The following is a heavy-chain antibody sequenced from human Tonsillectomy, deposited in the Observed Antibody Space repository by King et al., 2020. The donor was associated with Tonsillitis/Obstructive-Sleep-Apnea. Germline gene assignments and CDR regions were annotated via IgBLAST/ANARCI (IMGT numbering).Heavy chain of an antibody. Sequence: MQLQESGPGLVKPSETLSLTCTVSGDSINSYYWSWIRQPPGKGLEWIGYISYSGNTNYNPSLKSRVTISIDTSKNQFSLKLRSATAADTAVYYCAGSKGSGSYFDYWGQGTLVTVSS. V-gene: IGHV4-59*01. CDR3: AGSKGSGSYFDY. D-gene: IGHD3-3*01. CDR1: GDSINSYY. CDR2: ISYSGNT. J-gene: IGHJ4*02.